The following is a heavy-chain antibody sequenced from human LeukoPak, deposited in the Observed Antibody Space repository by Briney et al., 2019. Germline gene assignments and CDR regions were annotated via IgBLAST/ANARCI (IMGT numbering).Heavy chain of an antibody. J-gene: IGHJ3*02. CDR1: GYTFTSYG. CDR2: ISAYNGNT. Sequence: ASVKVSCKASGYTFTSYGISWVRQAPGQGLEWMGWISAYNGNTNYAQKLQGRVTMTTDTSTSTAYMELRSLRSDDTAVYYCARDPTYDYGDSIVAFDIWGQGTMVTVSS. V-gene: IGHV1-18*01. D-gene: IGHD4-17*01. CDR3: ARDPTYDYGDSIVAFDI.